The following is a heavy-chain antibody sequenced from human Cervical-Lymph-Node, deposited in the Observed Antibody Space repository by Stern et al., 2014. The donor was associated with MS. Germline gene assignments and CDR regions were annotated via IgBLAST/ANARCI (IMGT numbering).Heavy chain of an antibody. CDR2: IHDSGSP. V-gene: IGHV4-61*02. CDR3: ATTRWDLFTWNWFDP. J-gene: IGHJ5*02. D-gene: IGHD1-26*01. CDR1: GGSISSSGYY. Sequence: VQLVESGPGLVKPSQTLSLTCTVSGGSISSSGYYWSWIRQPADKGLEWIGRIHDSGSPYYNPSLKSRVTLSMGTAQNQFSLKLPSVTAADTAVYYCATTRWDLFTWNWFDPWGQGTLVTVSS.